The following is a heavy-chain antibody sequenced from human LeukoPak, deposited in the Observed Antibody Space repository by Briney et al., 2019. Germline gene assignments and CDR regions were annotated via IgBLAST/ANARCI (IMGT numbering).Heavy chain of an antibody. Sequence: SETLSLTCAVSGGSISSGGYSWSWIRQPPGKGLEWIGYIYHSGSTYYNPSLKSRVTISVDRSKNQFSLKLSSVTAADTAVYYCARSYSSSGYYYYGMDLWGQGTTVTVSS. CDR3: ARSYSSSGYYYYGMDL. CDR2: IYHSGST. D-gene: IGHD6-6*01. CDR1: GGSISSGGYS. V-gene: IGHV4-30-2*02. J-gene: IGHJ6*02.